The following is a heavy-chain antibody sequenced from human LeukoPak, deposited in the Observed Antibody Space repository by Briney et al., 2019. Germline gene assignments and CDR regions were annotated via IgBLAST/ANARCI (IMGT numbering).Heavy chain of an antibody. CDR1: GYTFTNYA. V-gene: IGHV1-3*04. CDR3: ARDVPVVPAAIGPDY. J-gene: IGHJ4*02. CDR2: INTDNGHT. D-gene: IGHD2-2*01. Sequence: ASVKVSCKAAGYTFTNYAIHWVRQAPGQSFEWMGWINTDNGHTKYSQVFQGRISITRDTSATTAYLELSSLRSDDTAVYYCARDVPVVPAAIGPDYGGQGTLVTVSS.